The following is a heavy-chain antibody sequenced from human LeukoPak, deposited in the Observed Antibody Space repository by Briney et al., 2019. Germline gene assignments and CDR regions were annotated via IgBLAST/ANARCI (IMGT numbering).Heavy chain of an antibody. CDR1: GYTFTGYY. CDR2: INPNSGGT. V-gene: IGHV1-2*02. J-gene: IGHJ4*02. D-gene: IGHD2-2*01. CDR3: ARVEVVPAAKFDY. Sequence: ASVKVSCKASGYTFTGYYMHWVRQAPGHGLEWMGWINPNSGGTNYAQKFQGRVTMTRDTSISTAYMELSRLRSDDTAVYYCARVEVVPAAKFDYWGQGTLVTVSS.